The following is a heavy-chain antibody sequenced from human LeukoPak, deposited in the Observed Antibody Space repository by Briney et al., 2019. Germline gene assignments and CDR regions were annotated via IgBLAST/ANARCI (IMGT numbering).Heavy chain of an antibody. J-gene: IGHJ4*02. Sequence: PGGSLRLSCAASGFTFSSYSMNWVRQVPGKGLEWVSYISSSSSTIYYADSVKGRFTISRDNAKNSLYLQMNSLRAEDTAVYYCASQMGTAVDYWGQGTLVTVSS. CDR1: GFTFSSYS. D-gene: IGHD7-27*01. CDR3: ASQMGTAVDY. V-gene: IGHV3-48*01. CDR2: ISSSSSTI.